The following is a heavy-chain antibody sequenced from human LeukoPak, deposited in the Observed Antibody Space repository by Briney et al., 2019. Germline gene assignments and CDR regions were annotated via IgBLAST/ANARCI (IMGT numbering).Heavy chain of an antibody. CDR1: GYTFTSYG. CDR2: ISAYNGNT. J-gene: IGHJ4*02. V-gene: IGHV1-18*01. Sequence: ASVKVSCKASGYTFTSYGISWVRQAPGQGLEWMGWISAYNGNTNYAQKLQGRVTMTTDTSTSTAYMELRSLRSDDTAVYYCARVSDYYDSSSYYHYWGQGTLVTVSS. D-gene: IGHD3-22*01. CDR3: ARVSDYYDSSSYYHY.